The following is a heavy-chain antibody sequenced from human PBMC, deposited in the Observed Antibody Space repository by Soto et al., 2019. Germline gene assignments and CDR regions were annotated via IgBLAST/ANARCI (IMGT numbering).Heavy chain of an antibody. Sequence: SETLSLTCTVSGGSINSGDYYWSWIRQPPGKGLEWIGYIYYSGSTYYNPSLKSRVTISVDTSKNQFSLKLSSVTAADTAVYYCARGSGPADYDFWSGYFSPPWYFDLWGRGTLVTVSS. V-gene: IGHV4-30-4*01. CDR1: GGSINSGDYY. CDR2: IYYSGST. CDR3: ARGSGPADYDFWSGYFSPPWYFDL. J-gene: IGHJ2*01. D-gene: IGHD3-3*01.